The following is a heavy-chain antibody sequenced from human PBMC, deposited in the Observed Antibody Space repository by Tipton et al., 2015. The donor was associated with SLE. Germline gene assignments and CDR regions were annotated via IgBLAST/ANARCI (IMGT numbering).Heavy chain of an antibody. V-gene: IGHV1-69*01. J-gene: IGHJ3*02. CDR1: GGTFSSYA. Sequence: QSGPEVKKPGSSVKVSCKASGGTFSSYAISWVRQAPGQGLEWMGGIIPIFGTANYAQKFQGRVTITADESTSTAYMELSSLRSEDAAVYYCALGGLWFGGVLHAFDTWGQGIMVTVSS. D-gene: IGHD3-10*01. CDR3: ALGGLWFGGVLHAFDT. CDR2: IIPIFGTA.